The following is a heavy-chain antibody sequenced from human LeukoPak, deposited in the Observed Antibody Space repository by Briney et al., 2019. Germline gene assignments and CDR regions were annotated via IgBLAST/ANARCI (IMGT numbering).Heavy chain of an antibody. J-gene: IGHJ4*02. CDR1: GFTFSTYS. D-gene: IGHD6-6*01. CDR2: ISSSNNYI. CDR3: ARELISSSSVLLPDY. Sequence: GGSLRLSCAASGFTFSTYSMNWVRQAPGKGLEWVSSISSSNNYIFYADSVKGRFTISRDNAKNSLYPQMNSLRAEDTAVYYCARELISSSSVLLPDYWGQGTLVTVSS. V-gene: IGHV3-21*06.